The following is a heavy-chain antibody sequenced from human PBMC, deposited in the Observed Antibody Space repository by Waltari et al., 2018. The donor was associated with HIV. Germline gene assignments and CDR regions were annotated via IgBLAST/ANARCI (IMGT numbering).Heavy chain of an antibody. D-gene: IGHD1-1*01. CDR1: GFTSSSYW. CDR2: IKQDGSEK. Sequence: EVQLGESGGGLVQPGGSLRLSCAASGFTSSSYWMSWVRQAPGKGLEWVANIKQDGSEKYYVDSVKGRFTISRDNAKNSLYLQMNSLRAEDTAVYYCARDPLVEHRGILDYWGQGTLVTVSS. CDR3: ARDPLVEHRGILDY. J-gene: IGHJ4*02. V-gene: IGHV3-7*01.